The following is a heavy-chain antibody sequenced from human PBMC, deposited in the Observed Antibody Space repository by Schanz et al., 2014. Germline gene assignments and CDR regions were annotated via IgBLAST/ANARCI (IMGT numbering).Heavy chain of an antibody. Sequence: QVQLVQSGADVKKPGASVKVSCKASGNTLSAYYIHWIRQAPGQGLEWMGWIDPNSGGTNYAQKFQGRVAMTSDTSITTAYMEVNSLTSDDTAVFYCARTASHDVARGYITHYAFDLWGQGTVVIVSS. CDR3: ARTASHDVARGYITHYAFDL. J-gene: IGHJ3*01. V-gene: IGHV1-2*02. CDR1: GNTLSAYY. CDR2: IDPNSGGT. D-gene: IGHD3-3*01.